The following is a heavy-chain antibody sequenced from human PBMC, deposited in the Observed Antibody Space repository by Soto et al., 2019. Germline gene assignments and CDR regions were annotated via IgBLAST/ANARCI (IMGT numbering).Heavy chain of an antibody. D-gene: IGHD2-21*02. CDR2: IYYSGRT. V-gene: IGHV4-39*01. Sequence: PSETLSLTCIVSGESINSSSYYWGWILQPPGKGLEWIGSIYYSGRTYYNPSFKSRVTISIDTSKNQFSLKLSSVTATDTAVYYCARQRTTVVTQAYFDHWGQGALVTVSS. CDR3: ARQRTTVVTQAYFDH. CDR1: GESINSSSYY. J-gene: IGHJ4*02.